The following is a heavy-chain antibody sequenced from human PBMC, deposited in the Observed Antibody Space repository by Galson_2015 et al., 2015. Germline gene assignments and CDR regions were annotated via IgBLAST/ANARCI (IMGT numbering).Heavy chain of an antibody. V-gene: IGHV3-23*01. CDR2: ISGSGGST. D-gene: IGHD3-3*01. CDR1: GFTFSSYA. CDR3: AKGGDFTIFGVVIPHYYYYYGMDV. Sequence: SLRLSCAASGFTFSSYAMSWVRQAPGKGLEWVSAISGSGGSTYYADSVKGRFTISRDNSKNTLYLQMNSLRAEDTAVYYCAKGGDFTIFGVVIPHYYYYYGMDVWGQGTTVTVSS. J-gene: IGHJ6*02.